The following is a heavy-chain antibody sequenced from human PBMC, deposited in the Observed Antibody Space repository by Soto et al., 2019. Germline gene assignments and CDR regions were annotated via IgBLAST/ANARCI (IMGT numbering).Heavy chain of an antibody. CDR3: ARDNYDFWSDQNWFDP. J-gene: IGHJ5*02. Sequence: SETLSLTCTASGGSISSYYWSWIRQPPGKGLEWIGYIYYSGSTNYNPSLKSRVTISVDTSKNQFSLKLSSVTAADTAVYYCARDNYDFWSDQNWFDPWGQGTLVTVSS. CDR1: GGSISSYY. D-gene: IGHD3-3*01. V-gene: IGHV4-59*01. CDR2: IYYSGST.